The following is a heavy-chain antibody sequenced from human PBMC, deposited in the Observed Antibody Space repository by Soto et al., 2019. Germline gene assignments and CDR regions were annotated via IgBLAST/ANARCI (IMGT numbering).Heavy chain of an antibody. J-gene: IGHJ4*02. CDR1: GFTFSSYG. CDR2: IWYDGSNK. Sequence: GGSLRLSCAASGFTFSSYGMHWVRQAPGKGLEWVAVIWYDGSNKYYADSVKGRYTISRDNSKNTLYLQMNSLRAEDTAVYYCARDPELAIAAAPTDYWGQGTLVTVSS. V-gene: IGHV3-33*01. D-gene: IGHD6-13*01. CDR3: ARDPELAIAAAPTDY.